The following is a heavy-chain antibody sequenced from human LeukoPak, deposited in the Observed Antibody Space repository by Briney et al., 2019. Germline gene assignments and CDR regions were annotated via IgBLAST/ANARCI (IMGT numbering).Heavy chain of an antibody. V-gene: IGHV3-7*03. CDR1: GFTFSSDW. CDR3: AREDSSGWYYDY. CDR2: IKEDGSEK. D-gene: IGHD6-19*01. J-gene: IGHJ4*02. Sequence: PXGSLRLSCAASGFTFSSDWMSWVRQAPGKGLEWVANIKEDGSEKYYVDSVKGRFTISRDNAKDSLYLQMNSLRAEDTAVYYCAREDSSGWYYDYWGQGTLVTVSS.